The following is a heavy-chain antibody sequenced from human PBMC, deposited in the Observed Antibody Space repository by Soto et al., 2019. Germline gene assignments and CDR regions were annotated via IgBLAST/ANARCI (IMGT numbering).Heavy chain of an antibody. V-gene: IGHV1-2*04. CDR2: INPNSGGT. D-gene: IGHD3-10*01. CDR3: ARDPHYYGSGSYYYYSYGMDV. CDR1: GYTFTGYY. Sequence: QVQLVQSGAEVKKPGASVKVSCKASGYTFTGYYMHWVRQAPGQGLEWMGWINPNSGGTNYAQKFQGWVTMTRDTSISTAYMELSRLRSDDTAVYYCARDPHYYGSGSYYYYSYGMDVWGQGTTVTVSS. J-gene: IGHJ6*02.